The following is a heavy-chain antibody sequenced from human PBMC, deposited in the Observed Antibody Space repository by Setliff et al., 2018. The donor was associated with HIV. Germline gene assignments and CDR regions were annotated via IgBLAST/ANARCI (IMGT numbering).Heavy chain of an antibody. CDR2: ISPSGST. D-gene: IGHD3-22*01. J-gene: IGHJ3*02. CDR1: RGSFSDYY. CDR3: ARVPSYYYDSSGYPLGAFDI. V-gene: IGHV4-34*09. Sequence: TSETLSLTCVVYRGSFSDYYWTWVRQPPGKGLEWIGEISPSGSTYYNPSLKSRVTISVDTSKNQFSLKLSSVTAADTAVYYCARVPSYYYDSSGYPLGAFDIWGQGTMVTVSS.